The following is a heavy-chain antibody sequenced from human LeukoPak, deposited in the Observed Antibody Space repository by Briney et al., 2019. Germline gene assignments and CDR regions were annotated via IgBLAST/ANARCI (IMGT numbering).Heavy chain of an antibody. V-gene: IGHV4-34*01. CDR3: VLLGTMVRGVTSTNWFDP. D-gene: IGHD3-10*01. J-gene: IGHJ5*02. CDR2: INHSGST. Sequence: PSETLSLTCAVYGGSFSGYYWSWLRQPPGKGLEWIGEINHSGSTNYNPSLKSRVTISVDTSKNQFSLKLSSVTAADTAVYYCVLLGTMVRGVTSTNWFDPWGQGTLVTVSS. CDR1: GGSFSGYY.